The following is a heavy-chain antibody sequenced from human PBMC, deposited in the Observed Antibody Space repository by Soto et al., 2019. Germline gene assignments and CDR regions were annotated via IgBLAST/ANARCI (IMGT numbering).Heavy chain of an antibody. CDR1: GFTFSSYA. CDR3: ARYHPDYGVDV. CDR2: ISYDGSNK. V-gene: IGHV3-30-3*01. Sequence: GSLRLSCAASGFTFSSYAMHWVRQAPGKGLEWVAVISYDGSNKYYADSVKGRFTISRDNSKNTLYLQMNSLRAEDTAVYYCARYHPDYGVDVWGQGTTVTVSS. J-gene: IGHJ6*02.